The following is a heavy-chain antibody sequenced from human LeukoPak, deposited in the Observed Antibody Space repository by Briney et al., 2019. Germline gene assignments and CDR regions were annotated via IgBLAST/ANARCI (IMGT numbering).Heavy chain of an antibody. CDR3: ASFGDGRDY. CDR2: INHSGST. V-gene: IGHV4-34*01. D-gene: IGHD1-26*01. CDR1: GFTFSDYY. J-gene: IGHJ4*02. Sequence: GSLRLSCAASGFTFSDYYMSWIRQPPGKGLEWIGEINHSGSTNYNPSLKSRVTISVDTSKNQFSLKLSSVTAADTAVYYCASFGDGRDYWGQGTLVTVPS.